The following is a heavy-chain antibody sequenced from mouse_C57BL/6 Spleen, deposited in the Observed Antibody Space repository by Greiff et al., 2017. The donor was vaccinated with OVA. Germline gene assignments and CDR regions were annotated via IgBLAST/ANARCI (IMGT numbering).Heavy chain of an antibody. V-gene: IGHV1-81*01. Sequence: QVQLQQSGAELARPGASVKLSCKASGYTFTSYGISWVKQRTGQGLEWIGELYTRSGNPYYNEKFKGKATLNADKSAITAYIELRSLTSEYSAVYFCARPLRLRYYYSMDYWGQGTSVTVSS. D-gene: IGHD3-2*02. J-gene: IGHJ4*01. CDR1: GYTFTSYG. CDR3: ARPLRLRYYYSMDY. CDR2: LYTRSGNP.